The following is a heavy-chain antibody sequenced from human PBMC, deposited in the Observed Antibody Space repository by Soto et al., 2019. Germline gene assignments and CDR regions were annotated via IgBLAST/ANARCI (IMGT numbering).Heavy chain of an antibody. CDR2: ISAYNGNT. CDR1: GYTFTSYG. V-gene: IGHV1-18*01. CDR3: ARGGKYCTNGVCSVYGMDV. J-gene: IGHJ6*02. Sequence: QVQLVQSGAEVKKPGASVKVSCKASGYTFTSYGISWVRQAPGQGLEWMGWISAYNGNTNYAQKLQGRVTMTTDTATSTAYRELRGLRSDDTAVYYCARGGKYCTNGVCSVYGMDVWGQGTTVTVSS. D-gene: IGHD2-8*01.